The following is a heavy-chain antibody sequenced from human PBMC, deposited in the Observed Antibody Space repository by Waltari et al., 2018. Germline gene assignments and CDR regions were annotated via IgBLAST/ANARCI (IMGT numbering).Heavy chain of an antibody. Sequence: EVQLVESGGGLVEPGESLSLPCAASGFTFSNAYMTWVRQAPGKGLEWVGRVKSYTDGGTTEYAAPVKGRFIISRDDSKNTLYLQMNSLKTEDTAVYYCTTKLYSWGQGTLVTVSS. V-gene: IGHV3-15*05. CDR2: VKSYTDGGTT. J-gene: IGHJ5*02. D-gene: IGHD2-15*01. CDR3: TTKLYS. CDR1: GFTFSNAY.